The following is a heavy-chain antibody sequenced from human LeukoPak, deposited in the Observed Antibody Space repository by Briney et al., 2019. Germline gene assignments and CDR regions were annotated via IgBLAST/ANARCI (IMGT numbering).Heavy chain of an antibody. J-gene: IGHJ6*04. CDR1: GWSFSGYY. CDR3: ARGPRLTNYYGSGSYYGYGMDV. Sequence: KPSETLSLTCAVYGWSFSGYYWSWIRQPPGKGLEWIGEINHSGSTNYNPSLKSRVTISVDTSKNQFSLKLSSVTTADTAVYYCARGPRLTNYYGSGSYYGYGMDVWGKGTTVTVSS. CDR2: INHSGST. D-gene: IGHD3-10*01. V-gene: IGHV4-34*01.